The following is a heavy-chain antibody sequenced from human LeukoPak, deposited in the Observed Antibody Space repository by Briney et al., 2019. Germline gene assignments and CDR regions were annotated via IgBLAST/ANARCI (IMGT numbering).Heavy chain of an antibody. CDR2: INQDGSEK. J-gene: IGHJ4*02. Sequence: PGGSLRLSCATSGFTCSSYWMTWVRQTPGKGLEWVAHINQDGSEKYEVDSVKGRFTISRDNARNSLYLQLNSLRAEDKALYYGARNYDGSGSYSRLDSWGQGTLVTVSS. D-gene: IGHD3-10*01. V-gene: IGHV3-7*05. CDR1: GFTCSSYW. CDR3: ARNYDGSGSYSRLDS.